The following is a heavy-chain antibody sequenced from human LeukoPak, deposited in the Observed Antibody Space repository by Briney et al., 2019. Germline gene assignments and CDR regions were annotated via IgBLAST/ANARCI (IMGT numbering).Heavy chain of an antibody. CDR2: ISGSGGST. J-gene: IGHJ4*02. D-gene: IGHD5-12*01. V-gene: IGHV3-23*01. Sequence: PGGSLRLSCAASGFTFSSYAMSWVRQAPGKGLEWVSAISGSGGSTYYADSVKGRFTISRDNSKNTLYLQMNSLRAEDTAVYYCAKSNTLIVATIQAYWGQGTLVTVSS. CDR1: GFTFSSYA. CDR3: AKSNTLIVATIQAY.